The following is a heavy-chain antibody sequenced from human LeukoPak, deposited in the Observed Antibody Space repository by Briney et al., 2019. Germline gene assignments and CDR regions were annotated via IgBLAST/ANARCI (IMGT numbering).Heavy chain of an antibody. V-gene: IGHV3-23*01. CDR2: ISKSGGTT. Sequence: PGGSLRLSCVASGFSFCSYAMSWVRQAPGKGLEWVSSISKSGGTTFYADSVKGRFTISRDDSKNTLYLQMNSLRVEDTAVYYCARGASTPDYWGQGTLVTVSS. D-gene: IGHD2-15*01. CDR3: ARGASTPDY. CDR1: GFSFCSYA. J-gene: IGHJ4*02.